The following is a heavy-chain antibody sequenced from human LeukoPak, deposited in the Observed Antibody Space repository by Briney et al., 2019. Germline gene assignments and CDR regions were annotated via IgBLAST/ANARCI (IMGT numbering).Heavy chain of an antibody. CDR1: GYTFTSYY. V-gene: IGHV1-46*01. Sequence: ASVKVSGKASGYTFTSYYMHWVRQAPGQGLEWMGIINPSGGSTSYAQKFQGRVTMTRDTSTSTVYMELSSLRSEDTAVYYCARYYYGSGSYKGVDVWGQGTTVTVSS. J-gene: IGHJ6*02. CDR3: ARYYYGSGSYKGVDV. D-gene: IGHD3-10*01. CDR2: INPSGGST.